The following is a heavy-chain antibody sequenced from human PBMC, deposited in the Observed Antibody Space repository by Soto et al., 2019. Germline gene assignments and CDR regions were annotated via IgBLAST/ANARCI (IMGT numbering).Heavy chain of an antibody. CDR3: ARLGGDSGGVYFDY. CDR2: IFYSGNT. D-gene: IGHD2-21*02. J-gene: IGHJ4*02. V-gene: IGHV4-39*01. CDR1: GGSIGSSNYY. Sequence: QLQLQESGPGLVKPSETLSLTCTVSGGSIGSSNYYWAWIRQPPGKGLEWIGSIFYSGNTYYNPSLKSRVTISVDTSNNQFSLKLSSVTAADTAVYYCARLGGDSGGVYFDYWGQGTLVTVSS.